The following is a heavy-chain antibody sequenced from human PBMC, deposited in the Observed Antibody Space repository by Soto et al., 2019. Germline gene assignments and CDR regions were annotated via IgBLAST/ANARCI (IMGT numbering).Heavy chain of an antibody. J-gene: IGHJ4*02. Sequence: ASVKVSCNASGYTFTSYGISWVRQAPGQGLEWMGWISAYNGNTNYAQKLQGRVTMTTDTSTSTAYMELRSLRSDDTAVYYCARDQGVDIVATTVDYWGQGTHVTVSS. CDR1: GYTFTSYG. CDR3: ARDQGVDIVATTVDY. D-gene: IGHD5-12*01. V-gene: IGHV1-18*01. CDR2: ISAYNGNT.